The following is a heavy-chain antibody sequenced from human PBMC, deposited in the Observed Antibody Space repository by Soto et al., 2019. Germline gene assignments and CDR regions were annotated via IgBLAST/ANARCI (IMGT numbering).Heavy chain of an antibody. V-gene: IGHV4-31*03. CDR2: IYYSGST. D-gene: IGHD3-3*01. Sequence: SETLSLTCTVSGGSISSGGYYWSWIRQHPGKGLEWIGYIYYSGSTYYNPSLKSRVTISVDTSKNQFSLKLSSVTAADTAVYYCARVLGLRFLEWSPLLGYYSGMDVWGQGTTVTVSS. CDR1: GGSISSGGYY. J-gene: IGHJ6*02. CDR3: ARVLGLRFLEWSPLLGYYSGMDV.